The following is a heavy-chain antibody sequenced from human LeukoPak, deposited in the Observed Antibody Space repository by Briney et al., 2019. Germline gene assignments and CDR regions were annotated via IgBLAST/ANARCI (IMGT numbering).Heavy chain of an antibody. V-gene: IGHV4-34*01. CDR2: INHSGST. J-gene: IGHJ4*02. CDR3: ARHRGPRSKTLYGSRGVIINYYFDY. D-gene: IGHD3-10*01. Sequence: PSETLSLTCAVYGGSFSGYYWSWIRQPPGKGLEWIGEINHSGSTNYNPSLKSRVTISVDTSKNQFSLKLSSVTAADTAVYYCARHRGPRSKTLYGSRGVIINYYFDYWGQGTLVTVSS. CDR1: GGSFSGYY.